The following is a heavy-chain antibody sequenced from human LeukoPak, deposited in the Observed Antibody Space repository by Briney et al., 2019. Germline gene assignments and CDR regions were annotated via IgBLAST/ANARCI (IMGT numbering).Heavy chain of an antibody. CDR1: GGSFSGYY. D-gene: IGHD3-10*01. CDR2: INHSGST. V-gene: IGHV4-34*01. CDR3: ARRVYKGFDY. J-gene: IGHJ4*02. Sequence: SETLSLTCAVYGGSFSGYYWSWIRQPPGKGLEWIGEINHSGSTNYNPSLKSRVTISVDTSKNQFSLKLSSVTAADTAVYYCARRVYKGFDYWGQGTLVTVSS.